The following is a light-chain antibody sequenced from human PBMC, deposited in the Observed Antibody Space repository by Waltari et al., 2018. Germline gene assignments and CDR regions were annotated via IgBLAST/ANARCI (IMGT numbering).Light chain of an antibody. J-gene: IGKJ4*01. CDR3: QQLNSYPLLT. Sequence: IQLTQSPSSLSASVGDRVTITCRASQGMSSYLAWYQQKPGKAPKLLIYSASTLQSGVPSRFSGSGSGTDFTLTINSLQPEDFATYSCQQLNSYPLLTFGGGTKVEIK. V-gene: IGKV1-9*01. CDR1: QGMSSY. CDR2: SAS.